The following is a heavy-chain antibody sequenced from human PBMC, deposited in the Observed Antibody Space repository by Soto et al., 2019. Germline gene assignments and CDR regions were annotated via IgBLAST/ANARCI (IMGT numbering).Heavy chain of an antibody. D-gene: IGHD2-21*01. Sequence: ASVKVSCKVSGYTITELSMHWVRQAPGKGLEWMGGFDPEDGETIYAQKFQGRVTMTEDTSTDKAYMELSRLRSEDSDVYYCATCLVLPHPYCMDVLCQGTTVTVSS. V-gene: IGHV1-24*01. CDR3: ATCLVLPHPYCMDV. CDR2: FDPEDGET. J-gene: IGHJ6*02. CDR1: GYTITELS.